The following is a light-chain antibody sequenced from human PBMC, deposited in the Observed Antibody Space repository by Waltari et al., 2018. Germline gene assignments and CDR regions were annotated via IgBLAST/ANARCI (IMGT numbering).Light chain of an antibody. CDR1: SSHVGGYTY. Sequence: QSALTQPASVSGSPGQSITISCTGTSSHVGGYTYVSWYQQHPGKAPKLMIYEVSNRPSGLSNRFSGSKSGNTASLTISGLQAEDEADYYCSSYTTSSTVVFGGGTKLTVL. V-gene: IGLV2-14*01. CDR2: EVS. CDR3: SSYTTSSTVV. J-gene: IGLJ3*02.